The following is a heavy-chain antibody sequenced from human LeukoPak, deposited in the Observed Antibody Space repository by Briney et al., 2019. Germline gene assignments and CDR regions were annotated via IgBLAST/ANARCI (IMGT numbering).Heavy chain of an antibody. J-gene: IGHJ4*02. CDR2: TNSDGSSR. V-gene: IGHV3-74*01. Sequence: QAGGSLRLSCAVSGFTFSGHWMFWVRQAPGKGLEWVSSTNSDGSSRGYTASVKGRFTVSRDNAKNTLYLQMDSLRADDTALYYCAREIQAPGKTHDYWGQGTLVTVSS. CDR3: AREIQAPGKTHDY. CDR1: GFTFSGHW.